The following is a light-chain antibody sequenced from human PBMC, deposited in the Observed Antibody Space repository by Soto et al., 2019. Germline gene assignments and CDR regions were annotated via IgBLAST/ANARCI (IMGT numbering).Light chain of an antibody. CDR1: QSINSW. Sequence: DIQMTQSPSTLSASVGDRVTITCRASQSINSWLAWYQQKPGKAPKLLIYKASSLESGVPSRFSGSGSGTEFTLTISSLQAEDFATYYCQHYHSFPWTFGQGTEVEIK. CDR3: QHYHSFPWT. CDR2: KAS. J-gene: IGKJ1*01. V-gene: IGKV1-5*03.